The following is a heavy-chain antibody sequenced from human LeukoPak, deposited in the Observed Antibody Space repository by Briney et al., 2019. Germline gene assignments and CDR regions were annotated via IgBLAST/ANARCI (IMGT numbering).Heavy chain of an antibody. CDR2: ISWNSGSI. CDR3: AKDMGEWLWHFDY. V-gene: IGHV3-9*01. Sequence: GGSLRLSCAASGFTFDDYAMHWVRQAPGKGLEWVSGISWNSGSIGYADSVKGRFTISRDNAKNSLYLQMNSLRAEDTALYYCAKDMGEWLWHFDYWGQGTLVTVSS. D-gene: IGHD3-3*01. J-gene: IGHJ4*02. CDR1: GFTFDDYA.